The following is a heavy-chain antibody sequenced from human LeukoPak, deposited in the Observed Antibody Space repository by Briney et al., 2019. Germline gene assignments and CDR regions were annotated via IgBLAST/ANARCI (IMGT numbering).Heavy chain of an antibody. D-gene: IGHD3-22*01. J-gene: IGHJ4*02. CDR1: GGTFSTYA. Sequence: SVKVSCKASGGTFSTYAIGWVRQAPGQGLEWMGGIIPIFGTANYAQKFQGRVTITADESTSTAYMELSSLRSEDTAVYYCAKDSNSGYYSHYFDYWGQGTLVTVSS. CDR2: IIPIFGTA. CDR3: AKDSNSGYYSHYFDY. V-gene: IGHV1-69*13.